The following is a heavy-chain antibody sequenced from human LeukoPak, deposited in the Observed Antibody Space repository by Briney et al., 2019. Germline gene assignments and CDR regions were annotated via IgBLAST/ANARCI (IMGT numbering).Heavy chain of an antibody. Sequence: PGGSLRLSCAASGFTFSSYGMHWVRQAPGKGLEWVAVISYDGSNKYYADSVKGRFTISRDNSKNTLYLQMNSLRAEDTAVYYCAKTKYSSSWDLFDYWGQGTLVTVSS. CDR1: GFTFSSYG. D-gene: IGHD6-13*01. CDR2: ISYDGSNK. V-gene: IGHV3-30*18. CDR3: AKTKYSSSWDLFDY. J-gene: IGHJ4*02.